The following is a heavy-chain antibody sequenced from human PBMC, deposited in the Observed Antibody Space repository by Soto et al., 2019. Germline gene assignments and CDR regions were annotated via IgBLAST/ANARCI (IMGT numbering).Heavy chain of an antibody. CDR3: ARLPGVRGVFDGFNV. J-gene: IGHJ3*01. CDR2: IYPGDSDT. V-gene: IGHV5-51*01. Sequence: VESLKISCRGYGYSFAGYWIGWVRQMPGKGLDWMGVIYPGDSDTRYSPSFHGQVTISADKSISTAYLQWSSLKASDTAMYFCARLPGVRGVFDGFNVWGQGTMVTVSS. D-gene: IGHD3-10*01. CDR1: GYSFAGYW.